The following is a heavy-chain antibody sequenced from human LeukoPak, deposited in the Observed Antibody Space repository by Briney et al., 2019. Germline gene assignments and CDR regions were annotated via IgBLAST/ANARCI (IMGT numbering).Heavy chain of an antibody. J-gene: IGHJ4*02. CDR3: ARERQGVRGVILSD. D-gene: IGHD3-10*01. Sequence: GESLKISCQGSRYNFATYWISWVRLVPGKGLEWMGRVDPGDSYTEYSPSFQGHVTISSDKSINTAYLQWSGLKASDSAIYYCARERQGVRGVILSDWGQGTLVSVSS. V-gene: IGHV5-10-1*01. CDR1: RYNFATYW. CDR2: VDPGDSYT.